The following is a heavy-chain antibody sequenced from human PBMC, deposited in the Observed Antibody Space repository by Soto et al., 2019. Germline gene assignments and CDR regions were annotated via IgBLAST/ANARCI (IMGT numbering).Heavy chain of an antibody. V-gene: IGHV3-48*03. D-gene: IGHD5-12*01. J-gene: IGHJ4*02. CDR1: GFTFSSYE. CDR2: ISSSGSTI. Sequence: EVQLVESGGGLVQPGGSLRLSCAASGFTFSSYEMNWVRQAPGKGLEWVSYISSSGSTIYYADSVKGRFTISRDNAKNSLYLQMNSLRAEDTAVYYCARENIVADYWCQGPLVTVSS. CDR3: ARENIVADY.